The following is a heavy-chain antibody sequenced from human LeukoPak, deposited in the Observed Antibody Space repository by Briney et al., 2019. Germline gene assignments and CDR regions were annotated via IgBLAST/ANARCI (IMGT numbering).Heavy chain of an antibody. J-gene: IGHJ4*02. V-gene: IGHV3-21*04. CDR2: ISSSSSNI. CDR3: AKDGGGWYTSGWYYFDY. D-gene: IGHD6-19*01. Sequence: PGGSLRLSCAASGFTFSSYSMNWVRQAPGKGLEWVSSISSSSSNIYYADSVKGRFTISGGNAKNTLYLQMDSLRAEDTALYYCAKDGGGWYTSGWYYFDYWGQGILVTVS. CDR1: GFTFSSYS.